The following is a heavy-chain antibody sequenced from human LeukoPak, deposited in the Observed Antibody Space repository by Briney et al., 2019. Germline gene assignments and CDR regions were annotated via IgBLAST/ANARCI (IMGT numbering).Heavy chain of an antibody. J-gene: IGHJ4*02. Sequence: PGGSLRLSCAASGFTFSSYGMHWVRQAPGKGLEWVAFIRYDGSNKYYADSVKGRFTIPRDNSKSTLYLQMNSLRAEDTAVYYCAKGGDSSGYEADYWGQGTLVTVSS. D-gene: IGHD3-22*01. CDR3: AKGGDSSGYEADY. V-gene: IGHV3-30*02. CDR1: GFTFSSYG. CDR2: IRYDGSNK.